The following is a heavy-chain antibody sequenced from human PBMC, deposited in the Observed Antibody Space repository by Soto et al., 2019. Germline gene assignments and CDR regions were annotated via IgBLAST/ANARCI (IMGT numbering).Heavy chain of an antibody. CDR3: VRDGLDYYDTERLYFDN. D-gene: IGHD3-22*01. CDR2: ISSSAVYI. CDR1: GFNFITYS. V-gene: IGHV3-21*01. J-gene: IGHJ4*02. Sequence: EVQLVESGGGPVRPGGSLKLSCAASGFNFITYSLSWVRQAPGKGLEWVASISSSAVYIDYADSVKGRFTISRDNANNPLYLQMNSLRAEDTATYYCVRDGLDYYDTERLYFDNWGQGTLVTVSS.